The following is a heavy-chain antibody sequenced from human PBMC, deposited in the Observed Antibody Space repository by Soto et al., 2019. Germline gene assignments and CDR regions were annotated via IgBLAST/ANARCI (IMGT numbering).Heavy chain of an antibody. CDR1: GGSISSSSYY. J-gene: IGHJ6*02. V-gene: IGHV4-39*01. CDR2: IYYSGST. CDR3: ARPNYGDYAYGMDV. D-gene: IGHD4-17*01. Sequence: TSETLSLTCTVSGGSISSSSYYWGWIRQPPGKGLEWIGSIYYSGSTYYNPSLKSRVTISVDTSKNQFSLKLSSVTAADTAVYYCARPNYGDYAYGMDVWGQGTTVTV.